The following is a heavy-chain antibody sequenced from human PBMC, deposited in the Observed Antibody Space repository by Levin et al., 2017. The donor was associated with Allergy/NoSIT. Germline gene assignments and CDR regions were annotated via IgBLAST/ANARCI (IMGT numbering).Heavy chain of an antibody. V-gene: IGHV3-30-3*01. CDR1: GFTFSSYA. J-gene: IGHJ4*02. D-gene: IGHD3-22*01. CDR3: ARDPAYYDSSGYPYYFDY. Sequence: PGGSLRLSCAASGFTFSSYAMHWVRQAPGKGLEWVAVISYDGSNKYYADSVKGRFTISRDNSKNTLYLQMNSLRAEDTAVYYCARDPAYYDSSGYPYYFDYWGQGTLVTVSS. CDR2: ISYDGSNK.